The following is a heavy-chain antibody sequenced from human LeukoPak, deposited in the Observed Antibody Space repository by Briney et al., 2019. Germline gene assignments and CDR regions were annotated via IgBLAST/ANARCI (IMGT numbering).Heavy chain of an antibody. V-gene: IGHV3-48*01. CDR2: IGIDSGNT. CDR1: GFTFSTNG. Sequence: GRSLRLSCAASGFTFSTNGMPWVRQAPGKGLEWISYIGIDSGNTNYADSVKGRFTISGDKAKNSLYLQMNSLRVEDTAVYYCARDYKYAFDNWGQGTLVTVSS. J-gene: IGHJ4*02. CDR3: ARDYKYAFDN. D-gene: IGHD5-24*01.